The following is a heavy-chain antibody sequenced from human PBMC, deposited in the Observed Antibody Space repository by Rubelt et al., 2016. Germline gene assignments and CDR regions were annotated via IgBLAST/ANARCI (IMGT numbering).Heavy chain of an antibody. V-gene: IGHV3-64D*06. CDR2: ISSNGGST. Sequence: FTFSSYAMHWVRQAPGKGLEYVSAISSNGGSTYSADSVKGRFTIPRDNSKNTLYLQMSSLRAEDTAVYYCVKAALQDIWGQGTMVTVSS. CDR1: FTFSSYA. CDR3: VKAALQDI. D-gene: IGHD2-15*01. J-gene: IGHJ3*02.